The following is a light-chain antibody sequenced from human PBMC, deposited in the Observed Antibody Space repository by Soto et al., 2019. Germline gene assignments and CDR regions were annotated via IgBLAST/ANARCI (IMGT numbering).Light chain of an antibody. V-gene: IGKV3D-15*01. J-gene: IGKJ5*01. Sequence: EIVMTQSAATLSVSPGERATLSCRASQSVSRNLAWYQQKPGQAPRLLIYDASTRATGTPARFSGSGSGTKFTLSISSLQSEDFAVYYCQQYNNWPITFGQGTRLEIK. CDR1: QSVSRN. CDR3: QQYNNWPIT. CDR2: DAS.